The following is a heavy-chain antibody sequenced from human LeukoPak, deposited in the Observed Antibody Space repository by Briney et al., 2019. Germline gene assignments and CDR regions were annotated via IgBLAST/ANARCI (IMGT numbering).Heavy chain of an antibody. D-gene: IGHD2-15*01. CDR1: GGSISSYY. Sequence: SETLSLTCTVSGGSISSYYWSWIRQPAGKGLEWIGRIYTSGGTYYNPSLKSRVTISVDTSKNQFSLKLSSVTAADTAVYYCARTMRGYCSGGSCYYYYYMAVWGKGTTVTASS. J-gene: IGHJ6*03. CDR2: IYTSGGT. CDR3: ARTMRGYCSGGSCYYYYYMAV. V-gene: IGHV4-4*07.